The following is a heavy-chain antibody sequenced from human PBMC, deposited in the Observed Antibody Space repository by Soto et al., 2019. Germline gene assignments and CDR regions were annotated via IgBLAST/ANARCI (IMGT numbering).Heavy chain of an antibody. J-gene: IGHJ4*02. D-gene: IGHD3-22*01. CDR2: IIPIFGTA. V-gene: IGHV1-69*01. CDR1: GGTFSSHA. CDR3: ARDYYDSSGYYYFDY. Sequence: QVQLVQSGAEVKKPGSSVKVSCKASGGTFSSHAISWVRQAPGQGLEWMGGIIPIFGTANYAQKFQGRVTITADESTSTAYMELSSLRSEDTAVYYCARDYYDSSGYYYFDYWGQGTLVTVSS.